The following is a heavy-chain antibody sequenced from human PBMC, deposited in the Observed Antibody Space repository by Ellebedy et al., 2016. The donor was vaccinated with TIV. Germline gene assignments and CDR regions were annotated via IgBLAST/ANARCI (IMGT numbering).Heavy chain of an antibody. J-gene: IGHJ6*02. Sequence: GESLKISCAASGFTFSSYAMSWVRQAPGKGLEWVSVIYSSGTTYYADSVKGRFTVSRDNSKNTLYLQMNSLRAEDTAVYYCATYGDTSYYYFHTMDVWGQGTTVTVSS. CDR3: ATYGDTSYYYFHTMDV. V-gene: IGHV3-23*05. D-gene: IGHD4-17*01. CDR2: IYSSGTT. CDR1: GFTFSSYA.